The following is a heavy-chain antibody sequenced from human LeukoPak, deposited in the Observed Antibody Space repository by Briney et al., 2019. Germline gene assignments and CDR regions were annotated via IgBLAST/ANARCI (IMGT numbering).Heavy chain of an antibody. D-gene: IGHD1-26*01. Sequence: SETLSLTCTVSGGSISSSSYYWGWIRQPPGKGLEWIGSIYYSGSTYYNPSLKSRVTISVDTSKNQFSLKLSSVTAADTAVYYCARRTPFGSGSYDYWGQGTLVTVSS. CDR2: IYYSGST. CDR3: ARRTPFGSGSYDY. V-gene: IGHV4-39*07. CDR1: GGSISSSSYY. J-gene: IGHJ4*02.